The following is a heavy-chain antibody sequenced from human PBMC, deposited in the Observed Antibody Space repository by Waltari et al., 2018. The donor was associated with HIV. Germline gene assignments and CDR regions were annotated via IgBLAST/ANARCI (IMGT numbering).Heavy chain of an antibody. J-gene: IGHJ4*02. D-gene: IGHD5-18*01. Sequence: EVQLVESGGGFVQPGGSLRLSCAASGFPFRSYCMHWVRQAPGKGLVWVSRINSDGSSTSYADSVKGRFTISRDNAKNTLYLQMNSLRAEDTAVYYCAREFNPSGYSYGKSCWGQGTLVTVSS. CDR2: INSDGSST. V-gene: IGHV3-74*01. CDR1: GFPFRSYC. CDR3: AREFNPSGYSYGKSC.